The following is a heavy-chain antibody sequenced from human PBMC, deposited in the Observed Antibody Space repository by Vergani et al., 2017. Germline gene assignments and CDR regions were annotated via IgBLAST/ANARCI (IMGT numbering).Heavy chain of an antibody. CDR2: IYYSGST. D-gene: IGHD2-15*01. Sequence: QVQLQESGPGLVKPSETLSLTCTVSGGSISSYYWSWIRQPPGKGLEWIGYIYYSGSTNYNPSLKSRDTLSVDPSKNQFSLKLSSVTAADPAVYYCARVRWERYCSGGSCNPYFDYWGQGTLVTVSS. CDR3: ARVRWERYCSGGSCNPYFDY. V-gene: IGHV4-59*12. J-gene: IGHJ4*02. CDR1: GGSISSYY.